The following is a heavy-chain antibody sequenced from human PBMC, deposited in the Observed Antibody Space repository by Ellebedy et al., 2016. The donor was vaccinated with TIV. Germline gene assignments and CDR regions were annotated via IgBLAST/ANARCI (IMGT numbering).Heavy chain of an antibody. CDR2: IDWDDDK. J-gene: IGHJ4*02. Sequence: SGPTLVKPTQTLTLTCTFSGFSLSTTRVSVSWIRQPPGKALEFLARIDWDDDKYFNTSLRTRLTISKDTSKNQVVLTMTNMDPVDTATYYCARTDGSGWAFDSWGRGTLVTVSS. V-gene: IGHV2-70*11. D-gene: IGHD6-19*01. CDR3: ARTDGSGWAFDS. CDR1: GFSLSTTRVS.